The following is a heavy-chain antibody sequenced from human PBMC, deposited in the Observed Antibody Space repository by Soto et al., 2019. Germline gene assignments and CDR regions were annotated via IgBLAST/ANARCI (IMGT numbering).Heavy chain of an antibody. D-gene: IGHD3-22*01. V-gene: IGHV3-15*07. CDR1: GFTLTHAW. CDR3: TTDSYSTIIIVRFDY. J-gene: IGHJ4*01. CDR2: IKSKTDGGTT. Sequence: GGSLRLSCAASGFTLTHAWINWVRQAPGKRLEWVGRIKSKTDGGTTDYAEPVKGRFAISRDDSNNMVYLQMNSLKIEDTAVYYCTTDSYSTIIIVRFDYWGQGTLVTVSS.